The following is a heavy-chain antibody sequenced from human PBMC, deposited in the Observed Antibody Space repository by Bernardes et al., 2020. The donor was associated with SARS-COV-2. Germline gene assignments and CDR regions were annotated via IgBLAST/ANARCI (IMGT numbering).Heavy chain of an antibody. CDR3: VRSGVRATIFDF. D-gene: IGHD1-26*01. Sequence: GSLRLSCAASGFTFSGYEMNWVRQAPGKGLEWISFISSSGGTTYYADSVKGRFTISRDHLKNSLYLQMNSLRVEDTAVYFCVRSGVRATIFDFWGQGTLVTVSS. CDR2: ISSSGGTT. J-gene: IGHJ4*02. CDR1: GFTFSGYE. V-gene: IGHV3-48*03.